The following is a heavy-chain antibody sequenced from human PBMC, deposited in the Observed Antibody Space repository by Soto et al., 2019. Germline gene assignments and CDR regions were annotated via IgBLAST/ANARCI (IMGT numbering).Heavy chain of an antibody. V-gene: IGHV1-69*01. D-gene: IGHD2-2*01. CDR1: GGTFGSYA. CDR2: IIPIFGTA. Sequence: QVQLVQSGAEVKKPGSSVKVSCKASGGTFGSYAISWVRQAPGQGLEWMGGIIPIFGTANYAQKFQGRVTITADESTSTAYMELSSLRSEDTAVYYCARRRRYCSSTSCYYYYYGMDVWGQGTTVTVSS. CDR3: ARRRRYCSSTSCYYYYYGMDV. J-gene: IGHJ6*02.